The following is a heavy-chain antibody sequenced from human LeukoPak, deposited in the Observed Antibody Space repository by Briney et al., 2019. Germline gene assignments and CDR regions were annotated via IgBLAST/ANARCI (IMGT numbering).Heavy chain of an antibody. CDR2: IIPIFGTA. D-gene: IGHD3-10*01. V-gene: IGHV1-69*13. CDR3: ARDTQSLSPADAFDI. CDR1: GGTFSSYA. J-gene: IGHJ3*02. Sequence: PSASVKVSCKASGGTFSSYAISWVRQAPGQGLEWMGGIIPIFGTANYAQKFQGRVTITADESTSTAYMELSSLRSEDTAVYYCARDTQSLSPADAFDIWGQGTMVTVSS.